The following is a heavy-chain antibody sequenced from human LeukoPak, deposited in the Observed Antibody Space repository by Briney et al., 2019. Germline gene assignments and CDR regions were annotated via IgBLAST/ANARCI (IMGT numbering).Heavy chain of an antibody. J-gene: IGHJ4*02. Sequence: PSETLSLTCAVYGGSFSGYYWSGIRQPPGKGLEWIGEINHSGSTNDNPSLKSRVTISVDTSKNQFSLKLSSVTAADTAVYYCARAQGPYGSGSYYYFDYWGQGTLVTVSS. CDR3: ARAQGPYGSGSYYYFDY. V-gene: IGHV4-34*01. CDR2: INHSGST. D-gene: IGHD3-10*01. CDR1: GGSFSGYY.